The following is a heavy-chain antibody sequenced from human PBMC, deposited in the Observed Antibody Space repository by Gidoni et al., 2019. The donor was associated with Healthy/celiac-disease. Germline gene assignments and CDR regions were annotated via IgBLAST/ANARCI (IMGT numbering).Heavy chain of an antibody. V-gene: IGHV4-34*01. Sequence: QVQLQQWGAGLWKPSETLYLTCAVYGGSFSGYYCLWIRQPPGKGLEWIGEINHSGSTNYNPSLTIRVTISVDTSKNQFSLKLSSVTAADTAVYYCARGSYSSSYWFDPWGHGTLVTVSS. CDR1: GGSFSGYY. CDR2: INHSGST. D-gene: IGHD6-6*01. J-gene: IGHJ5*02. CDR3: ARGSYSSSYWFDP.